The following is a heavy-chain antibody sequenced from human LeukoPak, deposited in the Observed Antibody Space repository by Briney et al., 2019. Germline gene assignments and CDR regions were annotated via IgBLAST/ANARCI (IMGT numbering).Heavy chain of an antibody. CDR2: ISASGAAT. V-gene: IGHV3-23*01. CDR3: AKTPDVVIEGLGTTFGS. CDR1: GFSFNSYA. J-gene: IGHJ4*02. D-gene: IGHD3-16*01. Sequence: WGSLRLSCAASGFSFNSYAMSGVRQSQGKGLEWVSTISASGAATYYPESVKGRFPIPRENSMHTLYLQLNSLRADEPPVFLCAKTPDVVIEGLGTTFGSWGEGTL.